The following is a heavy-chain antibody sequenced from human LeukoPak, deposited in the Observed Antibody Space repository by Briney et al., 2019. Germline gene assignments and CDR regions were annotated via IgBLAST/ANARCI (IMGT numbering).Heavy chain of an antibody. CDR2: INPNSGGT. CDR3: ARVLSGSYSVSDY. D-gene: IGHD1-26*01. Sequence: GSVKVSCKASGYTFTGYYMHWVRQAPGQGLEWMGWINPNSGGTNYAQKFQGRVTMTRDTSISTAYMELSRLRSDDTAVYYCARVLSGSYSVSDYWGQGTLVTVSS. CDR1: GYTFTGYY. V-gene: IGHV1-2*02. J-gene: IGHJ4*02.